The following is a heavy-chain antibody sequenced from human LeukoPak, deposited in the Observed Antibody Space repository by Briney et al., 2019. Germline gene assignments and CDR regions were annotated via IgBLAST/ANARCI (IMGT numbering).Heavy chain of an antibody. CDR3: ASPESSYYYDSSGSYFDY. CDR1: GGTFSSYA. V-gene: IGHV1-69*06. Sequence: GASVKVSCKASGGTFSSYAISWVRQAPGQGREWMGGIIPIFGTANYAQKFQGRVTITADKSTSTAYMELSSLRSEDTAVYYCASPESSYYYDSSGSYFDYWGQGTLVTVSS. J-gene: IGHJ4*02. CDR2: IIPIFGTA. D-gene: IGHD3-22*01.